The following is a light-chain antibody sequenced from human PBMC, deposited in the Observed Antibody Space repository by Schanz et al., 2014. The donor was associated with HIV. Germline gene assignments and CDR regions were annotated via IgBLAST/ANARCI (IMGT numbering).Light chain of an antibody. CDR3: SSYTTSGSLV. J-gene: IGLJ3*02. CDR2: DGT. CDR1: SSDVGGYNY. Sequence: QSALTQPPSASGSPGQSVTISCTGTSSDVGGYNYVSWYQQHPAKAPKLMIYDGTNRPSGVSIRFSGSKSGNTASMTISGLQAEDEADYYCSSYTTSGSLVFGGGTKLTVL. V-gene: IGLV2-14*03.